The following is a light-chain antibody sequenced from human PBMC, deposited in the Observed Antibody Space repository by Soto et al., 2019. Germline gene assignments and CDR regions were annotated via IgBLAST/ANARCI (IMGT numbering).Light chain of an antibody. CDR2: WAS. Sequence: DIVMTQSPDCLAVTLGERAAINCKSSQSVLCNTNNKEYLAWYQQRPGQPPHLLIYWASTRDSGVPDRFSGSGSGTDFTLTISSLEPEDFAVYYCQQRSNWPITFGQGTRLEIK. CDR1: QSVLCNTNNKEY. V-gene: IGKV4-1*01. CDR3: QQRSNWPIT. J-gene: IGKJ5*01.